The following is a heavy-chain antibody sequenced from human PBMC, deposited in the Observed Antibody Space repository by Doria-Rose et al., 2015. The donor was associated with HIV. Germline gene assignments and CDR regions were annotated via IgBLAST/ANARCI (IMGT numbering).Heavy chain of an antibody. D-gene: IGHD6-13*01. CDR2: IFSDDER. Sequence: TLKESGPVLVKPTEALTLTCTVSGVSLSSPGMGVSWIRQPPGKALEWLANIFSDDERSYKTSLKSRLTISRSTSKSQVVLTMTDMDPVDTATYYCARIKSSRWYHKYYFDFWGQGTLVIVSA. CDR3: ARIKSSRWYHKYYFDF. V-gene: IGHV2-26*01. J-gene: IGHJ4*02. CDR1: GVSLSSPGMG.